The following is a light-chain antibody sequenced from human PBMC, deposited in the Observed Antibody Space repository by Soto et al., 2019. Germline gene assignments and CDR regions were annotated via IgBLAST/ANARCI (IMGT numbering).Light chain of an antibody. J-gene: IGLJ1*01. V-gene: IGLV2-14*01. CDR2: DVS. CDR1: SSDVGGYNY. CDR3: SSYTSSSLNYV. Sequence: QSALTQPASVSRSPGQSITISCTGTSSDVGGYNYVSWYQQHPGKAPKLMIYDVSNRPSGVSNRFSGSKSGNTASLTISGLQAEDEADYYCSSYTSSSLNYVFGTGTEVTVL.